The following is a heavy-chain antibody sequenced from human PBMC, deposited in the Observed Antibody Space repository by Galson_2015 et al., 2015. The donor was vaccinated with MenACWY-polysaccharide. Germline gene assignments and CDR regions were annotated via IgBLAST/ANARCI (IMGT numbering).Heavy chain of an antibody. CDR2: IKQDGSEK. J-gene: IGHJ4*02. D-gene: IGHD3-22*01. CDR1: GITFSNYW. CDR3: ARAYYYDSSGYYS. V-gene: IGHV3-7*01. Sequence: SLRLSCAASGITFSNYWMSWVRQAPGKGLEWVANIKQDGSEKYYVDSVKGRFTISRDNAKNSLYLQMNSLRAEDTAVYYCARAYYYDSSGYYSWGQGTLVTVSS.